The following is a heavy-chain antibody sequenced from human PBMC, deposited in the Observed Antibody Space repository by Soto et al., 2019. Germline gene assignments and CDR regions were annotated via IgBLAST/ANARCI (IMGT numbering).Heavy chain of an antibody. CDR1: GGTFSSYA. CDR2: IIPIFGTA. J-gene: IGHJ6*02. V-gene: IGHV1-69*12. Sequence: QVQLVQSGAEVKKPGSSVKVSCKASGGTFSSYAISWVRQAPGQGLEWMGGIIPIFGTANYAQKFQGRVTITADESTSTAYMRLSSLRSEDTAVYYCARRRHCTGGSCSYYYGMDVWGQGTTVTVSS. D-gene: IGHD2-15*01. CDR3: ARRRHCTGGSCSYYYGMDV.